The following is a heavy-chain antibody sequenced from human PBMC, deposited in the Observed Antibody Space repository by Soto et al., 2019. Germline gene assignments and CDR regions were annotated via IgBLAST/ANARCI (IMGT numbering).Heavy chain of an antibody. V-gene: IGHV3-33*01. CDR2: IWDDGNNK. D-gene: IGHD3-3*01. Sequence: VRKATSKGLEWVAIIWDDGNNKYYADSVKGRFTISRDNSKNMLYLQMNNLRADDTAVYYCARGWSGSACYYMDVRAKPPTLTVPS. CDR3: ARGWSGSACYYMDV. J-gene: IGHJ6*03.